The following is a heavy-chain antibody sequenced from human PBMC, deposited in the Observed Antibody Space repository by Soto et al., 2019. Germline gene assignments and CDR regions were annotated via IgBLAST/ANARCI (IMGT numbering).Heavy chain of an antibody. CDR3: AINLYYYDSSGPFDY. V-gene: IGHV1-69*13. CDR2: IIPIFGTA. J-gene: IGHJ4*02. CDR1: GGTFSSYA. D-gene: IGHD3-22*01. Sequence: GASVKVSCKASGGTFSSYAMSWVRQAPGQGLEWMGGIIPIFGTANYAQKFQGRVTITADESTSTAYMELSSLRSEDTAVYYCAINLYYYDSSGPFDYWGQGTLVTVSS.